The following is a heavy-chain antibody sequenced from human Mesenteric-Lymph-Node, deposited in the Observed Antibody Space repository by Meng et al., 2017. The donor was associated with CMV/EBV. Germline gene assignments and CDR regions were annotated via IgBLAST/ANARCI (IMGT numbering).Heavy chain of an antibody. CDR2: ISSSGSTI. J-gene: IGHJ6*02. CDR3: ARDSGGAYYYYYYGMDV. CDR1: GFTFSDYY. Sequence: LSLTGAASGFTFSDYYMSWIRQAPGKGLEWVSYISSSGSTIYYADSVKGRFTISRDNAKNSLYLQMNSLRAEDTAVYYCARDSGGAYYYYYYGMDVWGQGTTVTVSS. D-gene: IGHD4-23*01. V-gene: IGHV3-11*04.